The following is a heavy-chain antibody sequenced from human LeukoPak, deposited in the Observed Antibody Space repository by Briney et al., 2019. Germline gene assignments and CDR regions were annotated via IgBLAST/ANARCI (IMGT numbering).Heavy chain of an antibody. J-gene: IGHJ4*02. Sequence: GESLKISCKGSGYSFTSYWIGWVRQMPGKGLEWMGIIYPGDSDTRYSPSLQGQVTISADKSISTAYLQWSSLKASDTAMYYCARGGVYDFWSGYSNHFDYWGQGTLVTVSS. CDR1: GYSFTSYW. D-gene: IGHD3-3*01. CDR2: IYPGDSDT. V-gene: IGHV5-51*01. CDR3: ARGGVYDFWSGYSNHFDY.